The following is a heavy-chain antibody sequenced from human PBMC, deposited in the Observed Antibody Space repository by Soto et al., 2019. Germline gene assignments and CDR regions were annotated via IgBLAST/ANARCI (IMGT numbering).Heavy chain of an antibody. CDR3: ARAVVVTAICCYFDY. J-gene: IGHJ4*02. D-gene: IGHD2-21*02. Sequence: QVQLVQSGAEVKKPGSSVKVSCKASGGTFSSYAISWARQAPGQGLEWMGGIIPIFGTANYAQKFQGRVTITEAEYTSTAYMELSSLRSEDTAVYYCARAVVVTAICCYFDYWGQGTLVTVSS. CDR2: IIPIFGTA. CDR1: GGTFSSYA. V-gene: IGHV1-69*12.